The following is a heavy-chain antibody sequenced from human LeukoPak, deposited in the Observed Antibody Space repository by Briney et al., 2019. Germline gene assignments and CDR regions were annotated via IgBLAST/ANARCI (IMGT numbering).Heavy chain of an antibody. D-gene: IGHD5-24*01. Sequence: GGSLRLSCAPSGFTFSNYAMSWVRQAPGKGLEWVSAISETSGTIHYADSVRGRFIISRDNSKNTLYLQMNSLRAEDTAVYYCAREMTIITYSFDSWGQGTPVTVSS. CDR2: ISETSGTI. CDR3: AREMTIITYSFDS. J-gene: IGHJ4*02. V-gene: IGHV3-23*01. CDR1: GFTFSNYA.